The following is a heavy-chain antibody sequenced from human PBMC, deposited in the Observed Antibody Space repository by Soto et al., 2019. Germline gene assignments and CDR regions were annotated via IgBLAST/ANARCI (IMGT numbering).Heavy chain of an antibody. CDR1: GFTVSSHY. V-gene: IGHV3-53*02. D-gene: IGHD6-19*01. J-gene: IGHJ6*02. CDR2: IYSGGST. CDR3: ASHRAVAVKDYGMDV. Sequence: EVQLVETGGGLIQPGGSLRLSCAASGFTVSSHYMSWVRQAPGKGLEWVSVIYSGGSTYYADSVKGRFTISRDNSKNTLYLQMNSLRAEDTAVYYCASHRAVAVKDYGMDVWGQGTTVTVSS.